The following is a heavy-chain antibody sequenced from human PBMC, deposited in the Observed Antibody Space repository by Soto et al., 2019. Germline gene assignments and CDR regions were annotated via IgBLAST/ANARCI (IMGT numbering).Heavy chain of an antibody. J-gene: IGHJ6*03. CDR1: GGSISSYY. V-gene: IGHV4-59*01. D-gene: IGHD5-12*01. Sequence: PSETLSLTCTVSGGSISSYYWSWIRQPPGKGLEWIGYIYYSGSTNYNPSLKSRVTISVDTSKNQFSLKLSSVTAADTAVYYCAREREEGEATIPDYYYYYMDVWGKGTTVTVSS. CDR2: IYYSGST. CDR3: AREREEGEATIPDYYYYYMDV.